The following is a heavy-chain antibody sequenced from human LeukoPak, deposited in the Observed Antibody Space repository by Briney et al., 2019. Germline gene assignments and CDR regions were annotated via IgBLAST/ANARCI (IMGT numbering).Heavy chain of an antibody. J-gene: IGHJ4*02. Sequence: PSYTLPLTCTVSGDSVSSNRYYWVCIPQPPGKALEWFATIYYSGSTYFNPSLKSRVTISVDTSKNQFSLKLSSVTAADTAVYYCARLTPVAGTWYAFDHWGQGALVTVSS. CDR3: ARLTPVAGTWYAFDH. CDR2: IYYSGST. V-gene: IGHV4-39*01. D-gene: IGHD6-19*01. CDR1: GDSVSSNRYY.